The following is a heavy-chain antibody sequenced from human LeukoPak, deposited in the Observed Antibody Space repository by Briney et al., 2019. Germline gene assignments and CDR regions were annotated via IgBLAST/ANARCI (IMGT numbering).Heavy chain of an antibody. CDR2: INTNSGNT. CDR3: ARGRHFQRYYYYYIDF. D-gene: IGHD3-9*01. CDR1: GSTVTSYD. J-gene: IGHJ6*03. Sequence: ASVKVSCKASGSTVTSYDINWVRQATGHRLEWMGWINTNSGNTGYAQKFQGRVTITRNNSISTAYMELSSLRAEDTAVYYCARGRHFQRYYYYYIDFWGKGTTVTVSS. V-gene: IGHV1-8*03.